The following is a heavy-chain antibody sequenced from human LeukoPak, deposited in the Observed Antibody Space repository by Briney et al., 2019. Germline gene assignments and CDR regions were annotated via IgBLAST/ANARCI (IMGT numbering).Heavy chain of an antibody. CDR1: GFTFDDYA. V-gene: IGHV3-9*01. J-gene: IGHJ4*02. Sequence: GGSLRLSCAASGFTFDDYAMHWVRQAPGKGLEWVSGISWNSGSIGYADSVKGRFTISRDNAKNSLYLQMNSLRAEDTALYYCAKDIGPGEQWLVQDYRGQGTLVTVSS. D-gene: IGHD6-19*01. CDR3: AKDIGPGEQWLVQDY. CDR2: ISWNSGSI.